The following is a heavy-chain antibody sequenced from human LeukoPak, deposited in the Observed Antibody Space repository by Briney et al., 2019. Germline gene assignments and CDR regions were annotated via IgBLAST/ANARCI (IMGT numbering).Heavy chain of an antibody. J-gene: IGHJ5*02. D-gene: IGHD4-11*01. CDR2: TSAYKGNT. Sequence: ASVKVSCKASGYTFPSYCISWVRQPPGQGLEWMGWTSAYKGNTNYAQKLQGRVTTTTDTSTSTAYMELRSLRSDDTAVYYCARLYGNYGGFWFDPWGQGTLVTVSS. V-gene: IGHV1-18*01. CDR3: ARLYGNYGGFWFDP. CDR1: GYTFPSYC.